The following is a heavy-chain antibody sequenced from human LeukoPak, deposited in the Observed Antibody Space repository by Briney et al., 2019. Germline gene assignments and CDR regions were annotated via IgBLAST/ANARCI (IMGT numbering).Heavy chain of an antibody. V-gene: IGHV3-7*01. CDR3: ARAKYYYDSSGYYYY. CDR1: GFTVSSYW. CDR2: IKQDGSEK. D-gene: IGHD3-22*01. Sequence: PGGSLRLSCAASGFTVSSYWMSWVRQAPGKGVEWVANIKQDGSEKYYVDSVKGRFTISRDNAKNSLYLQMNSLRAEDTAVYYCARAKYYYDSSGYYYYWGQGTLVTVSS. J-gene: IGHJ4*02.